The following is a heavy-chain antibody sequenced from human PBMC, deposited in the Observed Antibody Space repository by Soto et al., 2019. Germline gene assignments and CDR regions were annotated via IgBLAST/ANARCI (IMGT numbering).Heavy chain of an antibody. CDR2: ISTYNGNT. V-gene: IGHV1-18*04. D-gene: IGHD2-2*01. J-gene: IGHJ5*02. CDR3: ARVVPGAEAWFGP. CDR1: GYTFTDYG. Sequence: QVQLVQSGAEVKKPGASVKVSCKASGYTFTDYGISWVRQAPGQGLEWMGWISTYNGNTIYAQKIQGRVTMTTDTSTSTAYVELRSLRSDDTAVYYCARVVPGAEAWFGPWGQGTLVTVSS.